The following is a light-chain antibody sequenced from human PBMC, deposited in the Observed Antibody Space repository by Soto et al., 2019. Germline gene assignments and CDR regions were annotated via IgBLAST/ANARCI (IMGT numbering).Light chain of an antibody. V-gene: IGKV3-20*01. CDR3: YQYGSSPFT. J-gene: IGKJ3*01. CDR2: GPS. CDR1: QSISSSQ. Sequence: IVLTQSPGTLSLSPGERATLSCRASQSISSSQVAWYQQKAGQAPRLLFYGPSSRATGIPDRFSGSGSGTDFTLTISRLEPEDFAVYYCYQYGSSPFTFGPGTKVDIK.